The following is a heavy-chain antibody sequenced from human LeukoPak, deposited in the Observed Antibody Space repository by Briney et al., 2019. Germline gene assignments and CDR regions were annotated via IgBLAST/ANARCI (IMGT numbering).Heavy chain of an antibody. CDR1: GGSFSGYY. CDR3: ARGRGRYCSSTSCLRRDAFDI. Sequence: NPSETLSLTCAVYGGSFSGYYWSWIRQPPGKGLEWIGEINHSGSTNYNPSLKSRVTISVDTSKNQFSLKLSSVTAADTAVYYCARGRGRYCSSTSCLRRDAFDIWGQGTMVTVSS. CDR2: INHSGST. D-gene: IGHD2-2*01. J-gene: IGHJ3*02. V-gene: IGHV4-34*01.